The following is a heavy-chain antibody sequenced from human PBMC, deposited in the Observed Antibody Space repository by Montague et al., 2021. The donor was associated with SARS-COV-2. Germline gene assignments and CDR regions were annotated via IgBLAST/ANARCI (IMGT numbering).Heavy chain of an antibody. V-gene: IGHV6-1*01. CDR2: TYYRSKWYN. CDR3: ASGRMVPYSSSWTTLYYYYGMDV. Sequence: CAISGDSVFSNSAAWNWIRQSPSIGLEWLGRTYYRSKWYNDYAVSVKSRITINPDTSKNQFSLQLNSVTPEDTAVYYCASGRMVPYSSSWTTLYYYYGMDVWGQGTTVTVSS. CDR1: GDSVFSNSAA. D-gene: IGHD6-13*01. J-gene: IGHJ6*02.